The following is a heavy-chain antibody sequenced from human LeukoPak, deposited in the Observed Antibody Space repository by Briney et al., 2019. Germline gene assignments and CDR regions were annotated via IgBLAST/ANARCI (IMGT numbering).Heavy chain of an antibody. V-gene: IGHV3-30*02. J-gene: IGHJ4*02. CDR1: GFTFSSYW. CDR3: AKAVQLWSHFDY. D-gene: IGHD5-18*01. Sequence: PGGSLRLSCAASGFTFSSYWMSWVRQAPGKGLEWVAFIRYDGSNKYYADSVKGRFTISRDNSKNTLYLQMNSLRAEDTAVYYCAKAVQLWSHFDYWGQGTLVTVSS. CDR2: IRYDGSNK.